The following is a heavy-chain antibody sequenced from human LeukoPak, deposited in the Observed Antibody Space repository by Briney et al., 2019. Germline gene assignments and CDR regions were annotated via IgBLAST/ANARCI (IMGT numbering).Heavy chain of an antibody. V-gene: IGHV1-69*04. CDR1: GGTFSSYA. D-gene: IGHD6-19*01. Sequence: SVKVSCKASGGTFSSYAISWVRQAPGQGLEWMGRIIPILGIANYAQKFQGRVTITADKSTSTAYMELSSLRSEDTAVYYCARPSPAVANWFDPWGQGTLVTVSS. CDR2: IIPILGIA. J-gene: IGHJ5*02. CDR3: ARPSPAVANWFDP.